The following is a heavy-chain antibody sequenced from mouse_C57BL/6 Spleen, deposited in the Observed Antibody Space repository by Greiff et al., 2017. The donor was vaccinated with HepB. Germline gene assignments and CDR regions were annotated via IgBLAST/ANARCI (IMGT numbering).Heavy chain of an antibody. J-gene: IGHJ2*01. D-gene: IGHD1-1*01. CDR3: ASVTTGGFFDY. Sequence: EVKLVESGPELVKPGASVKISCKASGYSFTDYNMNWVKQSNGKSLEWIGVINPNYGPTSYNQKFKGKATLTVDQSSSTAYMQLNSLTSEDSAVYYCASVTTGGFFDYWGQGTTLTVSS. CDR1: GYSFTDYN. CDR2: INPNYGPT. V-gene: IGHV1-39*01.